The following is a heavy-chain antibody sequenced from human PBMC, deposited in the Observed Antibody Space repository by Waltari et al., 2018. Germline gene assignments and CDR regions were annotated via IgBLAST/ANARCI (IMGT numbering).Heavy chain of an antibody. V-gene: IGHV3-21*01. J-gene: IGHJ4*02. CDR1: GFTFSSYS. D-gene: IGHD5-12*01. CDR2: ISSSSSYI. CDR3: ARDWVGHSGYEGGGSFDY. Sequence: EVQLVESGGGLVKPGGSLRLSCAASGFTFSSYSMNWVRQAPGKGLEWVSSISSSSSYIYYADSVKGRFTISRDNAKNSLYLQMNSLRAEDTAVYYCARDWVGHSGYEGGGSFDYWGQGTLVTVSS.